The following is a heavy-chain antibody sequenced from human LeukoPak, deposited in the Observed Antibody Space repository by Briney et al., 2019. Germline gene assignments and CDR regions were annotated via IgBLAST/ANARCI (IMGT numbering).Heavy chain of an antibody. CDR2: VNLQGST. Sequence: SETLSLTCDVSGGSITQTNYWTWVRPPPGKGLEWIGEVNLQGSTNYNPSLMRRVAISVDTSANHASLQLTSVTAADTAVYYCAREGGPYRPLDYSGQGTLVTVSS. CDR1: GGSITQTNY. V-gene: IGHV4-4*02. J-gene: IGHJ4*02. CDR3: AREGGPYRPLDY.